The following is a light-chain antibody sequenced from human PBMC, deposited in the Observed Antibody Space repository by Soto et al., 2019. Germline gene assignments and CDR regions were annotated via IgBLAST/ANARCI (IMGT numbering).Light chain of an antibody. CDR3: QHYYSYWWT. CDR1: QSVSTW. Sequence: DIQMTQSPSSVSASVGDRVTITCRAGQSVSTWLAWYQQKPGKAPKVLIYKASNLQSGVPSRFSGSGSGTEFTLTISSLQPDDFGTYYCQHYYSYWWTFGQGTKVDIK. CDR2: KAS. J-gene: IGKJ1*01. V-gene: IGKV1-5*03.